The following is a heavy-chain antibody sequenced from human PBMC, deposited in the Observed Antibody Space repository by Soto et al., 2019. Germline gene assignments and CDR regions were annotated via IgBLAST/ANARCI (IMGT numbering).Heavy chain of an antibody. D-gene: IGHD3-10*01. V-gene: IGHV4-59*01. Sequence: QVQLQESGPGLVKPSETLSLTCTVSGGSISSYYWSWIRQPPGKGLEWIGFIYNSGGTNYKPSLKSRVTISIDTSRNQFSLIMTSVTAADTAVYYCARAPYASGTKPYYLDYWGQGTLVTVSS. CDR3: ARAPYASGTKPYYLDY. CDR1: GGSISSYY. J-gene: IGHJ4*02. CDR2: IYNSGGT.